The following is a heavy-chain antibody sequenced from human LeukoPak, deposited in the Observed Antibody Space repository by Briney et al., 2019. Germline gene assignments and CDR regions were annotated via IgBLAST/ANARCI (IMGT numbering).Heavy chain of an antibody. D-gene: IGHD3-22*01. J-gene: IGHJ4*02. CDR3: ARGGQYVLHYDSSGYPPRGH. V-gene: IGHV1-2*02. CDR1: GYTFTGYY. CDR2: INPNSGGT. Sequence: ASVKVSCKASGYTFTGYYMHWARQAPGQGLEWMGWINPNSGGTNYAQEFQGRVTMTRDTSISTDYMELSRLRSDDTAVYYCARGGQYVLHYDSSGYPPRGHWGQGTLVTVSS.